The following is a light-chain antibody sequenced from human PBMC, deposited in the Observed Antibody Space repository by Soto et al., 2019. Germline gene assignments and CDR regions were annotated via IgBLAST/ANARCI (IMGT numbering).Light chain of an antibody. CDR2: EVN. CDR3: GSYTSSSTLNWV. V-gene: IGLV2-14*01. Sequence: QSVLTQPASVSGSPGQSITISCTGTSSDVGDYNYVSWYQHHPGKAPKVMIYEVNNRPSGVSDRFSGSKSGNTASLTISGLQAEDEADYYCGSYTSSSTLNWVFGGGTKLTVL. J-gene: IGLJ3*02. CDR1: SSDVGDYNY.